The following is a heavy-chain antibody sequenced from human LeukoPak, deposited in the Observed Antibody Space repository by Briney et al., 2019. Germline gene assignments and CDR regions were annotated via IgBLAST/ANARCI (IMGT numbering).Heavy chain of an antibody. CDR3: ARDRDNYYHSSGFNYFDY. D-gene: IGHD3-22*01. Sequence: GASVKVSCKASGYTFTSYYMHWVRQAPGQGLEWMGIINPSGGSTSYAQKFQGRVTMTRDTSTNTVYMELSSLRSEDTAVYYCARDRDNYYHSSGFNYFDYWRQGPLVTVSS. J-gene: IGHJ4*02. CDR1: GYTFTSYY. V-gene: IGHV1-46*01. CDR2: INPSGGST.